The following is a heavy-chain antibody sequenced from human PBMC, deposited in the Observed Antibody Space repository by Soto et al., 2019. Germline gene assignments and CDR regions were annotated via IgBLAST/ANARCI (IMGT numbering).Heavy chain of an antibody. V-gene: IGHV4-39*07. CDR3: ARDRPDYGDYVWSSWFDP. D-gene: IGHD4-17*01. CDR2: IYYSGST. J-gene: IGHJ5*02. CDR1: GGSISSSSYY. Sequence: SETLSLTCTVSGGSISSSSYYWGWIRQPPGKGLEWIGSIYYSGSTYYNPSLKSRVTISVDTSKNQFSLKLSSVTAADTAVYYCARDRPDYGDYVWSSWFDPWGQGTLVTVSS.